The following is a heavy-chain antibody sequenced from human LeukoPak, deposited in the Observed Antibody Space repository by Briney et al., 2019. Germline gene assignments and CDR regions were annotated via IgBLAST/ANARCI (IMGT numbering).Heavy chain of an antibody. CDR2: INPSGGST. V-gene: IGHV1-46*01. CDR1: GYTFTGYY. Sequence: ASVKVSCKASGYTFTGYYMHWVRQAPGQGLEWMGRINPSGGSTSYAQKFQGRVTMTRDTSTSTVYMELSSLRSEDTAVYYCARDPSPDSSGYYPDDYWGQGTLVTVSS. CDR3: ARDPSPDSSGYYPDDY. D-gene: IGHD3-22*01. J-gene: IGHJ4*02.